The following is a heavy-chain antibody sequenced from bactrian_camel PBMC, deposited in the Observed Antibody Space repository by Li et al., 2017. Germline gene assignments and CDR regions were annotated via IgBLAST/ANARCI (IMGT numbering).Heavy chain of an antibody. D-gene: IGHD2*01. V-gene: IGHV3S53*01. CDR1: GYIYNSHC. Sequence: HVQLVESGGGAVQAGGSLRLSCVASGYIYNSHCMGWVRQAPGKEREEIANLDSERRSTIADSVKGRFAISEDWAKKTLCLEMNSLKPEDTAMYYCVSDPCFYGRVIGPWSFTGQGTQVTVS. CDR2: LDSERRS. J-gene: IGHJ4*01.